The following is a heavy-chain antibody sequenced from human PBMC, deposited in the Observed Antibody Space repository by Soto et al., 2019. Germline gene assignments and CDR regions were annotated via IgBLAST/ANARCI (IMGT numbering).Heavy chain of an antibody. CDR3: ARVGGFGSTTIDY. CDR2: IYYSGST. CDR1: GGSISSGDYY. D-gene: IGHD3-10*01. Sequence: QVQLQESGPGLVKPSQTLSLTCTVSGGSISSGDYYWSWIRQPPGKGLEWIGYIYYSGSTYYNPSLKSRFTISVDTSNNQFSLKLSSVTAADTAVYYCARVGGFGSTTIDYWGQGTLVTVSS. V-gene: IGHV4-30-4*01. J-gene: IGHJ4*02.